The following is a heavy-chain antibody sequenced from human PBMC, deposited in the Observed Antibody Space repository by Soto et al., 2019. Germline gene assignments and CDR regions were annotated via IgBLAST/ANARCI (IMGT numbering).Heavy chain of an antibody. CDR3: ARRYGEFNFDY. V-gene: IGHV4-59*01. D-gene: IGHD3-10*01. CDR1: GGSISSYY. Sequence: QVQLQESGPGLVKPSETLSLTCTVSGGSISSYYWSWIRQPPGKGLEWIGYIYYSGGTNYNPSLKSRVTISVDTSKKQFSLKLNSVTAADTAVYYCARRYGEFNFDYWGQGTLVTVSS. J-gene: IGHJ4*02. CDR2: IYYSGGT.